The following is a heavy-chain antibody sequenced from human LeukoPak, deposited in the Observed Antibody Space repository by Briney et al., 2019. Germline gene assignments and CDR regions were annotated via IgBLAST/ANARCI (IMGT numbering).Heavy chain of an antibody. D-gene: IGHD5-18*01. Sequence: PGGSLRLSCAASGFTFSSYEMNWVRQAPGKGLEWVSYISSSGSTIYYADSVKGRFTISRDNAKNSLYLQMHSPRAEDTAVYYWARDAEAWIQLWPDNWFDPWGQGTLVTVSS. V-gene: IGHV3-48*03. CDR3: ARDAEAWIQLWPDNWFDP. CDR2: ISSSGSTI. CDR1: GFTFSSYE. J-gene: IGHJ5*02.